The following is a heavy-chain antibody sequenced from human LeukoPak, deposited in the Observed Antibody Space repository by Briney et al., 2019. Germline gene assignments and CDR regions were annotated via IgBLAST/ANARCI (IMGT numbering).Heavy chain of an antibody. J-gene: IGHJ4*02. CDR2: ITSGSNDI. D-gene: IGHD2-15*01. CDR3: AKAPVTSCRGAFCYPFDY. V-gene: IGHV3-21*04. Sequence: KPGGSLRLSCAASGFTFSYSGMSWVRQAPGKGLEWVSSITSGSNDIYYADSVRGRFTISRDTSRSTLYLQMNSLRAEDAAVYYCAKAPVTSCRGAFCYPFDYWGQGTLVTVSS. CDR1: GFTFSYSG.